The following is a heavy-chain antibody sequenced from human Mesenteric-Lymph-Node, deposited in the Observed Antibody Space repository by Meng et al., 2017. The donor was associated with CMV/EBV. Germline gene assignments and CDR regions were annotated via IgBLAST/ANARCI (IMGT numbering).Heavy chain of an antibody. CDR2: ISGSGGST. J-gene: IGHJ4*02. Sequence: SGFTFSSNALGWVRQAPGKGLEWVSAISGSGGSTYYADSVKGRFTISRDNSKNTLYLQMNSLRAEDTAVYYCAKGGYYGSGSYQRIDYWGQGTLVTVSS. D-gene: IGHD3-10*01. CDR3: AKGGYYGSGSYQRIDY. V-gene: IGHV3-23*01. CDR1: GFTFSSNA.